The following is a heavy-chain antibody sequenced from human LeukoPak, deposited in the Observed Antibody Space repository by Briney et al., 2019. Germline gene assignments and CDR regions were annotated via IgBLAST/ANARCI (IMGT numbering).Heavy chain of an antibody. CDR1: GASVGSASYH. D-gene: IGHD4-23*01. J-gene: IGHJ4*02. Sequence: NPSETLSLSCSVSGASVGSASYHWNWVRQPPGKGLEWIGNVNHDGSNNYDPSLKSRVTISQDTSKNQFSLKLMSVTAADTAIYYCVTLAAGGAGRGYWGLGILVAVSS. CDR2: VNHDGSN. V-gene: IGHV4-61*01. CDR3: VTLAAGGAGRGY.